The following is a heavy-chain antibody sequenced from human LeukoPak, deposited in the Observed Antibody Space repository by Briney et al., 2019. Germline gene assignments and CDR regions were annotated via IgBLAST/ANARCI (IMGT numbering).Heavy chain of an antibody. Sequence: SVKVSCKASGGTFSSYAISWVRQAPGQGLEWMGGIIPIFGTANYAQKFQGRVTITTDESTSTAYMELSSLRSEDTAVYYCARDRGKMATIIPYAGFDPWGQGTLVTVSS. V-gene: IGHV1-69*05. J-gene: IGHJ5*02. CDR3: ARDRGKMATIIPYAGFDP. D-gene: IGHD5-24*01. CDR1: GGTFSSYA. CDR2: IIPIFGTA.